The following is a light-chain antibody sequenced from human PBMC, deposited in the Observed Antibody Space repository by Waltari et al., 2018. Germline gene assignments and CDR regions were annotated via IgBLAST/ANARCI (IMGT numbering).Light chain of an antibody. CDR2: DAS. Sequence: DIQMTQSPSSLSASVGDRVTFTCQATQDIRNHLNCYQQKPGKAPNLLIYDASDLETGVPSRFSGSGSGTDFTFTISSLQPEDFATYYCQQYHNLPITFGQGTRLEIK. CDR1: QDIRNH. J-gene: IGKJ5*01. V-gene: IGKV1-33*01. CDR3: QQYHNLPIT.